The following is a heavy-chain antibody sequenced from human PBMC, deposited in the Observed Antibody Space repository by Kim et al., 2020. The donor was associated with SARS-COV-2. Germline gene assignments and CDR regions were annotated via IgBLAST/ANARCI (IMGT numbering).Heavy chain of an antibody. CDR1: GFTFSSYS. Sequence: GGSLRLSCAASGFTFSSYSMNWVRQAPGKGLEWVSSISSSSSYIYYADSVKGRFTISRDNAKNSLYLQMNSLRAEDTAVYYCARDSSSYDAFDIWGQGTIVAVSS. CDR3: ARDSSSYDAFDI. V-gene: IGHV3-21*01. D-gene: IGHD6-6*01. CDR2: ISSSSSYI. J-gene: IGHJ3*02.